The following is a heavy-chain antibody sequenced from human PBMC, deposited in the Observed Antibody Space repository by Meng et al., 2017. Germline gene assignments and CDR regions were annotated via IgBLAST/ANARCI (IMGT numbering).Heavy chain of an antibody. D-gene: IGHD2-15*01. CDR3: ARVVAATTLFLDY. CDR1: GGYISSSNW. J-gene: IGHJ4*02. Sequence: VRLQVSSPELVKPSGTLSLTCAVSGGYISSSNWWSWVRQSPGKGLEWIGEIYHSGSTNYNPSLKSRVTVSVDKSKNQFSLKLSSVTAADTAVYYCARVVAATTLFLDYWGQGTLVTVSS. V-gene: IGHV4-4*02. CDR2: IYHSGST.